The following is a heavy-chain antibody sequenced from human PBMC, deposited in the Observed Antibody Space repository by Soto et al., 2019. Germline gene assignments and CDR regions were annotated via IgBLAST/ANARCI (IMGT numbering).Heavy chain of an antibody. Sequence: PGGSLRLSCVGSGITLSSYAMTWVRQARGKGLEWVSTISVSNGAKHYAASVRGRFTISRDTSMNTLFLQMDSLTPDDTAVYYCTKIRGYGGYWGQGAQVTVSS. J-gene: IGHJ4*02. V-gene: IGHV3-23*01. CDR3: TKIRGYGGY. D-gene: IGHD5-18*01. CDR2: ISVSNGAK. CDR1: GITLSSYA.